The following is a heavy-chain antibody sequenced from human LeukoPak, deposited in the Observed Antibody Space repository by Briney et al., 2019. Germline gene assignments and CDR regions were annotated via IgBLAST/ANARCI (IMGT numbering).Heavy chain of an antibody. CDR2: IYSGGST. J-gene: IGHJ4*02. CDR3: ARDLTGDAYFDY. CDR1: GFTVSSNY. Sequence: PGGSLRLSCEVSGFTVSSNYKTWVRQAPGKGLEWVSIIYSGGSTYYADSVKGRFAISRDNSKNTLYLQMNSLRAEDTAVFYCARDLTGDAYFDYWGQGTLVTVSS. D-gene: IGHD7-27*01. V-gene: IGHV3-66*01.